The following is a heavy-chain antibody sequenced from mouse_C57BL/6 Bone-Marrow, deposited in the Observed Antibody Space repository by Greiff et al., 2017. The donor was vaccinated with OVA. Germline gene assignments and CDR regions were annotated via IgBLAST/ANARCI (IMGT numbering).Heavy chain of an antibody. V-gene: IGHV1-80*01. J-gene: IGHJ4*01. CDR1: GYAFSSYW. D-gene: IGHD1-3*01. CDR3: AREKTLTYYYAMDY. CDR2: IYPGDGDT. Sequence: QVQLQQSGAELVKPGASVKISCKASGYAFSSYWMNWVKQRPGKGLEWIGQIYPGDGDTNYNGKFKGKATLTADKSSSPAYMQLSSLTSEDSAVYFCAREKTLTYYYAMDYWGRGTSVTVSS.